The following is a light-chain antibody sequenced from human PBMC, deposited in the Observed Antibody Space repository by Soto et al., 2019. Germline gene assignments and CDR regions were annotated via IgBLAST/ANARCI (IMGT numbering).Light chain of an antibody. Sequence: QPVLTQSPSASASLGASVKLTCTLSSGHSSYAIAWHQQQPEKGPRYLMKLISDGSHSKGDGIPDRFSGSSSGAGRYLTISSLQSEDEADYYCQTWGTGIQVFGGGTKLTVL. CDR2: LISDGSH. V-gene: IGLV4-69*01. CDR3: QTWGTGIQV. CDR1: SGHSSYA. J-gene: IGLJ3*02.